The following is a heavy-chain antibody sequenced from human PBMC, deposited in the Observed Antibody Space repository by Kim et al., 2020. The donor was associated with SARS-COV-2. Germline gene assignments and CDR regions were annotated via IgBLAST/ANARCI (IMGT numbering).Heavy chain of an antibody. D-gene: IGHD2-15*01. CDR3: AIYCSGGSCYETTRDRGYYYGMDV. V-gene: IGHV3-48*02. CDR1: GFTFSSYS. CDR2: ISSSSSTI. J-gene: IGHJ6*02. Sequence: GGSLRLSCAASGFTFSSYSMNWVRQAPGKGLEWVSYISSSSSTIYYADSVKGRFTISRDNAKNSLYLQMNSLRDEDTAVYYCAIYCSGGSCYETTRDRGYYYGMDVWGQGTTVTVSS.